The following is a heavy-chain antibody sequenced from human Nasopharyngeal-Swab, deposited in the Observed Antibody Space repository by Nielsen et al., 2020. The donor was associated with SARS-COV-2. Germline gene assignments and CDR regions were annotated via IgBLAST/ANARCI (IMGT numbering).Heavy chain of an antibody. CDR2: IWYDGSNK. J-gene: IGHJ4*02. CDR1: GFTFSSYG. D-gene: IGHD1-26*01. CDR3: AREGIVGATNGLDY. Sequence: GALRLSCAASGFTFSSYGMHWGRQAPGKGLEWVAVIWYDGSNKYYADSVKGRFTISRDNSKKTLYLQMNSLRAEDTAVYYCAREGIVGATNGLDYWGQGTLVTVSS. V-gene: IGHV3-33*01.